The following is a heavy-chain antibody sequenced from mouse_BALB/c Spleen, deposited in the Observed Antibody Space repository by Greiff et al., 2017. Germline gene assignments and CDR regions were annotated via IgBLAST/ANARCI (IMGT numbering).Heavy chain of an antibody. Sequence: DVKLQESGGGLVKPGGSLKLSCAASGFTFSDYYMYWVRQTPEKRLEWVATISDGGSYTYYPDSVKGRFTISRDNAKNNLYLQMSSLKSEDTAMYYCVYYRYDGFAYWGQGTLVTVSA. CDR2: ISDGGSYT. J-gene: IGHJ3*01. D-gene: IGHD2-14*01. V-gene: IGHV5-4*02. CDR1: GFTFSDYY. CDR3: VYYRYDGFAY.